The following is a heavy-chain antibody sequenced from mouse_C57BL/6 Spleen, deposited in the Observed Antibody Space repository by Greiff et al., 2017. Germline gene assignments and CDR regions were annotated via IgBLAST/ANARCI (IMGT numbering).Heavy chain of an antibody. CDR2: VNPNYGTT. Sequence: LVESGPELVKPGASVKISCKASGYSFTDSNMNWVKQSNGQSLEWIGVVNPNYGTTSYNQKFKGKATLTVDQSSSTAYMQLNSLTSEDSAVYYCAKGGLLLRSYAMDYWGQGTSGTVSS. J-gene: IGHJ4*01. D-gene: IGHD1-1*01. V-gene: IGHV1-39*01. CDR3: AKGGLLLRSYAMDY. CDR1: GYSFTDSN.